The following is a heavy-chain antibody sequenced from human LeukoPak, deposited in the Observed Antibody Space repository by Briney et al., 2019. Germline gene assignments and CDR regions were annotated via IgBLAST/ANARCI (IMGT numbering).Heavy chain of an antibody. Sequence: GASVKVSCKRTGYTFTRHDINWLRQATGQGLEWMGWMNPNSGNTGYAQKFQGRVTMTRNTSISTASMELSSLRSEDTAVYYCAILREYYNFWSGYTYFDYWGQGTLVTVSS. CDR1: GYTFTRHD. J-gene: IGHJ4*02. V-gene: IGHV1-8*01. CDR2: MNPNSGNT. CDR3: AILREYYNFWSGYTYFDY. D-gene: IGHD3-3*01.